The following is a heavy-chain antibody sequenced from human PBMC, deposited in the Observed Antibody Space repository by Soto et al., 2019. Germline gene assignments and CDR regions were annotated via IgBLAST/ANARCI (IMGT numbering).Heavy chain of an antibody. J-gene: IGHJ2*01. Sequence: EVQLVESGGGLAQPGGSLRLSCAASGFTFSNHGMTWVRQAPGKGLEWVSSVSADGYTTYYADSVRGRLTISRDNSGDTVYVRMNNLRAEDTALYYCAREASVPSFGEFWFFDLWGRGTQVTVSS. CDR3: AREASVPSFGEFWFFDL. V-gene: IGHV3-23*04. CDR1: GFTFSNHG. CDR2: VSADGYTT. D-gene: IGHD3-10*01.